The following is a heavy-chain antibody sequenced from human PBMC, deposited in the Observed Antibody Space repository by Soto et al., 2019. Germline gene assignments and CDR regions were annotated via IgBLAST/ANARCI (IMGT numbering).Heavy chain of an antibody. Sequence: PSETLSLTCTVSGGSISSSSYYWGWIRQPPGKGLEWIGYIYYSGSTNYNPSLKSRVTISVDTSKNQFSLKLSSVTAADTAVYYCARSDILTGYYLPYFDDRGQGTLVTVSS. CDR3: ARSDILTGYYLPYFDD. CDR2: IYYSGST. D-gene: IGHD3-9*01. CDR1: GGSISSSSYY. V-gene: IGHV4-61*05. J-gene: IGHJ4*02.